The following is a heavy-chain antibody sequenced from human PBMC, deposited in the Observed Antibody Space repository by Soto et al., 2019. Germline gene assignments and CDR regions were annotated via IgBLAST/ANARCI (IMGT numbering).Heavy chain of an antibody. Sequence: QVQLVQSGAEVKKPGSSVKVSCKASGGTFSSYAISWVRQAPGQGLEWMGGIIPIFGTANYAQKFQGRVTITADESTSTAYMELSSLRSEDTAVYYGAIEGAGLPGHWYFDLWCRGTLVTVSS. D-gene: IGHD1-1*01. J-gene: IGHJ2*01. CDR1: GGTFSSYA. V-gene: IGHV1-69*01. CDR2: IIPIFGTA. CDR3: AIEGAGLPGHWYFDL.